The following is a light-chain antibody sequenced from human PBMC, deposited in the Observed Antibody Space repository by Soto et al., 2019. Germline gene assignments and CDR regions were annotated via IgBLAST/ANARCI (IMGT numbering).Light chain of an antibody. V-gene: IGLV2-23*01. Sequence: QSALTQPASVSGSPGQSITISCTGTISDVGSYDLVSWYQQHPGKAPKLMIYEGSKRPSGVSSRFSGSKSDNTASLTISGLQAEDEADYYCCSYAGSSTSWVFGGGTQLTVL. CDR3: CSYAGSSTSWV. CDR1: ISDVGSYDL. J-gene: IGLJ3*02. CDR2: EGS.